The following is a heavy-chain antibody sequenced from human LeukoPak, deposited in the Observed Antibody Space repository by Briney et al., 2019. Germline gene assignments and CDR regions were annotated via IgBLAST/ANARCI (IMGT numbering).Heavy chain of an antibody. J-gene: IGHJ6*03. D-gene: IGHD3-10*01. CDR3: ASGSGSYRTPYYYMDV. Sequence: GGSLRLSCAASGFTVSSNYMSWVRQAPGKGLEWVSVIYSGGSTYYADSVKGRFTISRDNSKNTLYLQMNSLRAEDTAVYYCASGSGSYRTPYYYMDVRGTGTTVNVSS. V-gene: IGHV3-53*01. CDR2: IYSGGST. CDR1: GFTVSSNY.